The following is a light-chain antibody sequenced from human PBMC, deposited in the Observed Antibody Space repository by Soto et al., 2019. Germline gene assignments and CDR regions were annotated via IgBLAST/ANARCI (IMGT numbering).Light chain of an antibody. Sequence: SVLTQPASVSGSPGQSITISCPGTVSDVCGYNYVSWYQQHPGKAPKLMIYEVSNRPSGVSNRFSGSKSGNTASLTISGLQAEDEADYYCSSYTSSSTRVFGTGTK. CDR1: VSDVCGYNY. J-gene: IGLJ1*01. CDR2: EVS. V-gene: IGLV2-14*01. CDR3: SSYTSSSTRV.